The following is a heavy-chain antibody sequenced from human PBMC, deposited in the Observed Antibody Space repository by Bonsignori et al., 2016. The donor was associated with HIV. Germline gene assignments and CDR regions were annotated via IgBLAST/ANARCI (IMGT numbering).Heavy chain of an antibody. J-gene: IGHJ3*02. CDR2: INSDGSST. CDR3: ARDPPEGAFDI. Sequence: RQMPGKGLVWVSRINSDGSSTSYADSVKGRFTISRDNAKNTLYLQMNSLRAEDTAVYYCARDPPEGAFDIWGQGTMVTVSS. V-gene: IGHV3-74*01.